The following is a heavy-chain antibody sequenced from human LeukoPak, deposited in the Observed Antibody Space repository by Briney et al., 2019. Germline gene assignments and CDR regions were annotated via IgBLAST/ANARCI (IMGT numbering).Heavy chain of an antibody. CDR2: MNPNSGNT. V-gene: IGHV1-8*03. J-gene: IGHJ5*02. D-gene: IGHD6-6*01. CDR1: GGTFSSYA. Sequence: ASVKVSCKASGGTFSSYAISWVRQAPGQGLEWMGWMNPNSGNTGYAQKFQGRVTITRNTSISTAYMELSSLRSEDTAVYYCARGRDSSSFNWFDPWGQGTLVTVSS. CDR3: ARGRDSSSFNWFDP.